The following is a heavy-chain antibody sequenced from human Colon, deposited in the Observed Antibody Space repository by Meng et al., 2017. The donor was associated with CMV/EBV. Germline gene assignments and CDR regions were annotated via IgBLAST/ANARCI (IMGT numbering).Heavy chain of an antibody. CDR3: AKDYEPGDYYYYFMDV. CDR2: TRYDGSNK. Sequence: GESLKISCAASGFTFSSYGMHWVRQAPGKGLEWVAFTRYDGSNKYYVDSVKGRFTISRDNSKNTLYLQMNSLRGEDTAVYYCAKDYEPGDYYYYFMDVWGQGTLVTVSS. V-gene: IGHV3-30*02. J-gene: IGHJ6*02. CDR1: GFTFSSYG. D-gene: IGHD3-3*01.